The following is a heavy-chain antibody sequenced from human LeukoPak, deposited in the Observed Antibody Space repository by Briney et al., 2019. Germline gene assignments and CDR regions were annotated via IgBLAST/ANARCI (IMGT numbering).Heavy chain of an antibody. J-gene: IGHJ5*02. Sequence: PGGSLRLSCAASGFTFTTYWMGWVRQAPGKGPEWVANINQVGSSKYFVDSVKGRFIISRDNAKNSLYLQMNSLRAEDTAVYYCARDRMPSSYRGLDPWGQGTLVIVSS. CDR3: ARDRMPSSYRGLDP. CDR1: GFTFTTYW. CDR2: INQVGSSK. V-gene: IGHV3-7*01. D-gene: IGHD3-10*01.